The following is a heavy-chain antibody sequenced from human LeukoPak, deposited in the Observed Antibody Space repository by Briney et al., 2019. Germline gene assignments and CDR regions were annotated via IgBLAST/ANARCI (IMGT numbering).Heavy chain of an antibody. CDR2: IDPSDSYT. D-gene: IGHD3-22*01. J-gene: IGHJ6*02. CDR3: ARQVAYYYDSSALFRPYYYYGMDV. Sequence: GESLKISCKGSGXSFTSYWISWVRQMPGKGLEWMGRIDPSDSYTNYSPSFQGHVTISADKSISTAYLQWSSLKASDTAMYYCARQVAYYYDSSALFRPYYYYGMDVWGQGTTVTVSS. V-gene: IGHV5-10-1*01. CDR1: GXSFTSYW.